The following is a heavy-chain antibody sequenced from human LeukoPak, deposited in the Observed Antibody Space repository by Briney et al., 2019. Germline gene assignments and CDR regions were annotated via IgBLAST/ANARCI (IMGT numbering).Heavy chain of an antibody. D-gene: IGHD4-11*01. CDR3: AKDLHDYGNYVGWFDS. CDR2: ISGSGGST. Sequence: GGSLRLSWAASGXTFSSYAMDWVRQAPGKGLEWVSAISGSGGSTYYADSVKGRFTISRDNSKTTLLLQMNSLRAEDTAVYYCAKDLHDYGNYVGWFDSWGQGTLVTVSS. J-gene: IGHJ5*01. CDR1: GXTFSSYA. V-gene: IGHV3-23*01.